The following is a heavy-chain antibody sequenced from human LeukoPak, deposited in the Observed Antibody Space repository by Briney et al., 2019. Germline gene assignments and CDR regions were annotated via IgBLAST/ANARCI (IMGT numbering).Heavy chain of an antibody. J-gene: IGHJ4*02. Sequence: GGSLRLSCAASGFTFSSYAMSWVRPAPGKGLEGVSAISGSGGTKYYAHSVNGRFTISRDNSKDTLYLQMNGLTAEDTALYYCAQVMGVRGAPSDYWGQGTLVTVSS. CDR1: GFTFSSYA. CDR3: AQVMGVRGAPSDY. D-gene: IGHD3-10*01. CDR2: ISGSGGTK. V-gene: IGHV3-23*01.